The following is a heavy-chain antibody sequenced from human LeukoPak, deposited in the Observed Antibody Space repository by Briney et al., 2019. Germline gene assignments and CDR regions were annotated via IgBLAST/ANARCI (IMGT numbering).Heavy chain of an antibody. J-gene: IGHJ6*02. CDR3: ARDQGLTAPPPYGLDV. D-gene: IGHD5-18*01. CDR1: GGTFSTSA. V-gene: IGHV1-69*04. Sequence: SVQVSCKTSGGTFSTSAVTWVRQAPGQGLEWMGRIIPVLNITTYAQRFQGRVTITADTSTSTVYMELSSLRSEETAVYYCARDQGLTAPPPYGLDVWGQGTTVIVSS. CDR2: IIPVLNIT.